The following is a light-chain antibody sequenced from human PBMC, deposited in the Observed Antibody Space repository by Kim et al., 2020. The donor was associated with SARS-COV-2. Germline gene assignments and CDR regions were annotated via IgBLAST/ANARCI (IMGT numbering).Light chain of an antibody. J-gene: IGLJ3*02. V-gene: IGLV2-14*03. CDR3: CSYTTINTWV. CDR2: DVF. Sequence: QSVTISCTTTTSAVGDYNYVSWYQQLPGKVPRVMIYDVFKRPSGVSNRFSGSKSGNTASLTISGLQAEDEADYYCCSYTTINTWVFGGGTQLTVL. CDR1: TSAVGDYNY.